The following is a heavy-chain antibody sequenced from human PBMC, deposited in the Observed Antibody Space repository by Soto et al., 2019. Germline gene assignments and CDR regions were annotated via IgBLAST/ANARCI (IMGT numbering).Heavy chain of an antibody. Sequence: GGSLRLSCEVSGFRFDDYGMHWVRQAPGKGLEWIAGISRDSRSISYGASMKGRFTISRDNAKNSLYPQLNSLRADDTAFYYCVKDALTTVAYYFDYWGQGALVTVSS. CDR2: ISRDSRSI. CDR1: GFRFDDYG. V-gene: IGHV3-9*01. CDR3: VKDALTTVAYYFDY. J-gene: IGHJ4*02. D-gene: IGHD4-17*01.